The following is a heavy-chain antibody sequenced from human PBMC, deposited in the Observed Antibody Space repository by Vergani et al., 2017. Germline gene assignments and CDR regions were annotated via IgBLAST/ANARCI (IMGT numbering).Heavy chain of an antibody. D-gene: IGHD5-12*01. CDR1: GFTFNHYA. CDR2: NSGSGGST. CDR3: AKANPRNSGYDYLYYYHAMDV. J-gene: IGHJ6*02. Sequence: EVQLLESGGDLVQPGGSLRLSCAASGFTFNHYAMNWVRQAPGKGLEWVSGNSGSGGSTYYAGSVKGRFTISRDSSKNTLYLQMNSLSAGDTAVYYCAKANPRNSGYDYLYYYHAMDVWGQGTTVTVSS. V-gene: IGHV3-23*01.